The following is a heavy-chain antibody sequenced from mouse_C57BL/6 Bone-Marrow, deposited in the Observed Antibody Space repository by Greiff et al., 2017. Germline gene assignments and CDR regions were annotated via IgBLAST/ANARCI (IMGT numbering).Heavy chain of an antibody. CDR1: GYTFTSYW. CDR3: ARDYGTFFAD. V-gene: IGHV1-64*01. Sequence: VQLQQPGAELVKPGASVQLSCKASGYTFTSYWMHWVKQRPGQGLEWIGMIHPNSGSTNYNEKFKSKATLTVDKSSSTAYMQLSSLTSEDSAVYDCARDYGTFFADWGQGTLVTVSA. J-gene: IGHJ3*01. D-gene: IGHD1-1*01. CDR2: IHPNSGST.